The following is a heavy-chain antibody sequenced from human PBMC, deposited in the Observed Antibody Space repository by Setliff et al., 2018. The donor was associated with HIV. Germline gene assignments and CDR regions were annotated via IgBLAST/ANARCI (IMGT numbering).Heavy chain of an antibody. D-gene: IGHD1-26*01. J-gene: IGHJ3*02. CDR2: ISSSGSTI. CDR1: GGSISSHY. CDR3: ARGLGARDAFDI. V-gene: IGHV3-48*03. Sequence: LSLTCTVSGGSISSHYWSWVRQAPGKGLEWVSYISSSGSTIYYADSVKGRFTISRDNAKNSLYLQMNSLRAEDTAVYYCARGLGARDAFDIWGQGTMVTVSS.